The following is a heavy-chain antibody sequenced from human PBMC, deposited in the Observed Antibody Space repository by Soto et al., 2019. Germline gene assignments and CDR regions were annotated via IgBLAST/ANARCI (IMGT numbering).Heavy chain of an antibody. CDR3: AREGNLGRWLQPLDF. CDR2: IHYNGNT. J-gene: IGHJ4*02. Sequence: SETLSLTCTVSGGSISSGVYYWRWIRQHPGKGLAWIGNIHYNGNTKYNPSLKSRVTMSVDTSKNQFSLKLISVTAADTAKYFCAREGNLGRWLQPLDFWGQGTLVTVSS. D-gene: IGHD5-12*01. V-gene: IGHV4-61*08. CDR1: GGSISSGVYY.